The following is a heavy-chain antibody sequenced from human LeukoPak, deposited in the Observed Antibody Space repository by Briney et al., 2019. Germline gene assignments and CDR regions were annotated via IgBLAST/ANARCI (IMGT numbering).Heavy chain of an antibody. CDR3: GKEVERHFDLKY. J-gene: IGHJ4*02. Sequence: GGSLRLSCAASGFTSGIYAVSWVRQAPGKGLEWVSAFSGGGESYYADSVKGRFTISRDNSKKILYLQVNSLRAEDTAVYYCGKEVERHFDLKYWGQGTLVTVSS. CDR1: GFTSGIYA. V-gene: IGHV3-23*01. CDR2: FSGGGES.